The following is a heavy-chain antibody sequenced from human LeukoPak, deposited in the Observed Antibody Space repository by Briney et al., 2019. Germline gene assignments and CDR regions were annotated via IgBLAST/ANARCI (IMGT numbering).Heavy chain of an antibody. CDR2: IKQDGSEK. Sequence: PGGSLRLSCAASGFTFRNYAIYWVRQAPGKGLEWVANIKQDGSEKYYVDSVKGRFTIPRDNAKNSLYLQMNSLRAEDTAVYYCARENGFYFDYWGQGTLVTVSS. V-gene: IGHV3-7*01. CDR1: GFTFRNYA. D-gene: IGHD2-8*01. J-gene: IGHJ4*02. CDR3: ARENGFYFDY.